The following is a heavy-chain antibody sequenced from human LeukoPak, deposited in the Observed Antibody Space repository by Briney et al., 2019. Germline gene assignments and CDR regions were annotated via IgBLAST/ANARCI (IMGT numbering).Heavy chain of an antibody. Sequence: PSETLSLTCTVSGGSISSGGYYWSWIRQHPGKGLEWIGYIYYSGSTYYNPSLKSRVTISVDTSKNQFSLKLSSVTAADTAVYYCARETIHSSSWLTLKPDAFDIWGQGTMVTVSS. CDR1: GGSISSGGYY. D-gene: IGHD6-13*01. J-gene: IGHJ3*02. CDR3: ARETIHSSSWLTLKPDAFDI. V-gene: IGHV4-31*03. CDR2: IYYSGST.